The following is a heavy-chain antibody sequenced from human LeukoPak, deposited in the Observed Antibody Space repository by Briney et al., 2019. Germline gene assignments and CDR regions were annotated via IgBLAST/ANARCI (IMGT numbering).Heavy chain of an antibody. D-gene: IGHD6-19*01. Sequence: GGSLRLSCAASGFTFTSFAMTWVRQAPGKGLEWVSSISGPGSSTYYAESVKGRFTISGDNSRNTLYLQMNSLRAEDTAIYYCAKDHGVAVAGMYYWGQGTLVTVSS. CDR1: GFTFTSFA. J-gene: IGHJ4*02. CDR3: AKDHGVAVAGMYY. CDR2: ISGPGSST. V-gene: IGHV3-23*01.